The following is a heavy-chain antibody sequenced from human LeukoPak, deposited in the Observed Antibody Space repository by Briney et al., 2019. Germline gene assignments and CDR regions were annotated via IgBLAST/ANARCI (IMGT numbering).Heavy chain of an antibody. CDR1: GFTFSSYA. CDR3: AGAPYQLLSRWFDP. Sequence: GGSLRLSCAASGFTFSSYAMSWVRQAPGKGLEWVSAISGSGGSTYYADAVKGRFTISRDNSKNTLYLQMNSLRAEDTAVYYCAGAPYQLLSRWFDPWGQGTLVTVSS. J-gene: IGHJ5*02. D-gene: IGHD2-2*01. V-gene: IGHV3-23*01. CDR2: ISGSGGST.